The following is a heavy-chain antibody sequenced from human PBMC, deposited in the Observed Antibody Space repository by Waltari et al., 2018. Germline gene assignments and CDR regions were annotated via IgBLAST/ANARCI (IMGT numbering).Heavy chain of an antibody. CDR2: INAGNGNT. V-gene: IGHV1-3*01. J-gene: IGHJ3*02. D-gene: IGHD1-7*01. CDR3: ASRNNWNYGDAFDI. Sequence: QVQLVQSGAEVKKPGASVKVSCKASGYTFTSYAMHWVRQAPGQRLEWMGWINAGNGNTKYSQKFQGRGTITSDTSASTAYMELSSLRSEDTAVYYCASRNNWNYGDAFDIWGQGTMVTVSS. CDR1: GYTFTSYA.